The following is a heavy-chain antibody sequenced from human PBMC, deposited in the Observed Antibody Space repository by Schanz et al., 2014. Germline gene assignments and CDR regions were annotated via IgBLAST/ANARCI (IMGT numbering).Heavy chain of an antibody. CDR3: AKTPREYCNYDNCPNWFDS. D-gene: IGHD2-15*01. J-gene: IGHJ5*01. CDR1: GFSFSSYA. V-gene: IGHV3-23*04. CDR2: ISGSGAST. Sequence: EVQLVESGGGLVQPGGSLRLSCATSGFSFSSYAINWVRQAPGKGLEWVSGISGSGASTYYADSVKGRFTISRDNSNKTVDLQMNSLRAEDTAVYYCAKTPREYCNYDNCPNWFDSWGQGTLVTVSS.